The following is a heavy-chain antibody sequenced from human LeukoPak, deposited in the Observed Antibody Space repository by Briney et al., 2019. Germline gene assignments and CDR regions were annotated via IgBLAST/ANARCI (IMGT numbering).Heavy chain of an antibody. CDR2: ISYDGSNK. D-gene: IGHD6-13*01. CDR1: GFTFSSYA. Sequence: GGSLRLSCAASGFTFSSYAMHWVRQAPGKGLERVAVISYDGSNKYYADSVKGRFTISRDTSKNTLYLQMNSLRAEDTAVYYCARDRNLIAAAGLSDYWGQGTLVTVSS. J-gene: IGHJ4*02. CDR3: ARDRNLIAAAGLSDY. V-gene: IGHV3-30*04.